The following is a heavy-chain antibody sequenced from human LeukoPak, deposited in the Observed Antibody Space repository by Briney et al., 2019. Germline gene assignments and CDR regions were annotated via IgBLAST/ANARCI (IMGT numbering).Heavy chain of an antibody. V-gene: IGHV3-23*01. Sequence: GGSLTLSCAASGFTFSSYAMSWVREAPARGLEWVSSLRGNGDTFYVDSVKGRFTISRDNSKNTLYLQMNSLRAEDTAVYYCAKTRFLLTDHAFDIWGQGTMVTASS. J-gene: IGHJ3*02. CDR2: LRGNGDT. CDR1: GFTFSSYA. CDR3: AKTRFLLTDHAFDI. D-gene: IGHD1-14*01.